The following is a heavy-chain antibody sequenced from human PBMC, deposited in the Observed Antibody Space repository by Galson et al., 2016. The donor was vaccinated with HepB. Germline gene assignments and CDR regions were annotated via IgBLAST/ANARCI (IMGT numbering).Heavy chain of an antibody. CDR1: GFTFNSFA. J-gene: IGHJ4*02. CDR2: IRGRDGST. D-gene: IGHD3-10*01. V-gene: IGHV3-23*01. Sequence: SLRLSCAASGFTFNSFAMSWVRQAPGKGLEWVSVIRGRDGSTYYADSVKGRFTISRDISKNTLYLQMNSLRAEDTALYYCAKVGAKFGDLWGPFDYWGQGALVTVSS. CDR3: AKVGAKFGDLWGPFDY.